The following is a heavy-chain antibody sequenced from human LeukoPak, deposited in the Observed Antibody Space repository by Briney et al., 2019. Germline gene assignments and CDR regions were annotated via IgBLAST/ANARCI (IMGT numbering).Heavy chain of an antibody. D-gene: IGHD1-14*01. V-gene: IGHV4-4*07. CDR1: GGSISSYY. J-gene: IGHJ4*02. CDR2: IYTSGSS. Sequence: SETLSLICSVSGGSISSYYWSWIRQPAGKGLEWIGRIYTSGSSNYNPSLESRVTMSVDTSKSQISLKLTSVTAADTAVYYCARGQSGDRRYFDYWGQGTLVTVSS. CDR3: ARGQSGDRRYFDY.